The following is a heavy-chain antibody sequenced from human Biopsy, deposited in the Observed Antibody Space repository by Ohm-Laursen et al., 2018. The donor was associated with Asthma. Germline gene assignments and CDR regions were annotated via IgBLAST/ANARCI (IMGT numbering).Heavy chain of an antibody. CDR3: ARKAGSCISRTCYSLDF. J-gene: IGHJ4*02. D-gene: IGHD2-2*01. V-gene: IGHV1-69*01. CDR1: GGTFNTYV. Sequence: SSVKVSCKSLGGTFNTYVIGWVRQAPGQGLEWMGGINSVFGTTTYPQKFQDGVTITADDSPSTVYMELSSLRSEDTAVYYCARKAGSCISRTCYSLDFWGQGTLVTVSS. CDR2: INSVFGTT.